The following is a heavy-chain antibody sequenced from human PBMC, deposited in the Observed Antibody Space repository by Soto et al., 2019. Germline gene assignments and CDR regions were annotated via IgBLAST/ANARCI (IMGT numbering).Heavy chain of an antibody. CDR1: GFTFSSYG. Sequence: QVQLVESGGGVVQPGRSLRLSCAASGFTFSSYGMHWVRQAPGKGLEWVAVILYDGSNKYYADSVKGRFTISRDNSKNTLYLQMNSLRAEDTAVYYCARSLLRYFDWSPTSYWGQGTLVTVSS. V-gene: IGHV3-33*01. CDR3: ARSLLRYFDWSPTSY. D-gene: IGHD3-9*01. J-gene: IGHJ4*02. CDR2: ILYDGSNK.